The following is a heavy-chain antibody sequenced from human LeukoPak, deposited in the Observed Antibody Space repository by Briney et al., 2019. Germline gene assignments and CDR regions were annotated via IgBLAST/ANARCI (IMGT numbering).Heavy chain of an antibody. J-gene: IGHJ4*02. V-gene: IGHV3-21*01. CDR3: ARGHYDSSGQSDY. D-gene: IGHD3-22*01. CDR1: GFTFSSYA. CDR2: ISTSGRYT. Sequence: GGSLRLSCAASGFTFSSYAMSWVRQAPGKGLEWVSSISTSGRYTYYADSVKGRFTISRDNAKNSLYLQMDSLRAEDTAVYYCARGHYDSSGQSDYWGQGTLVTVSS.